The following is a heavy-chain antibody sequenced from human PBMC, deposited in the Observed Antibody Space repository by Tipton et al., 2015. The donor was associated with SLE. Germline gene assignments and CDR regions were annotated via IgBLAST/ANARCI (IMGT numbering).Heavy chain of an antibody. J-gene: IGHJ4*02. Sequence: LRLSCTVSGASISSGGYYWSWIRQQPGKGLEWVGYIYYSGSTYYNPSLKSRVTISVDTSKNQFSLKLSSVTAADTAVYYCAKTSSRYPYFDYWGQGTLVTVSS. CDR3: AKTSSRYPYFDY. CDR2: IYYSGST. CDR1: GASISSGGYY. V-gene: IGHV4-31*03. D-gene: IGHD6-13*01.